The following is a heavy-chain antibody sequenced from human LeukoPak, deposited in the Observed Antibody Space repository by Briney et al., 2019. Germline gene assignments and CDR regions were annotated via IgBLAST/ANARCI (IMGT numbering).Heavy chain of an antibody. CDR1: GGSFTGYY. Sequence: SETLSFTCAVYGGSFTGYYWSWIRQPLGKGLEWIGEINHSGSTNYNPSLKSRVTISVDTSKNQFSLKLSSVTAADTAVYYCARGGGIVVVPAASPFDYWGQGTLVTVSS. CDR2: INHSGST. V-gene: IGHV4-34*01. J-gene: IGHJ4*02. D-gene: IGHD2-2*01. CDR3: ARGGGIVVVPAASPFDY.